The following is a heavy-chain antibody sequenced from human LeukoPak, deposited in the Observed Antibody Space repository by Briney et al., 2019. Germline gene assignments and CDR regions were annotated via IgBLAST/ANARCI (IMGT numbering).Heavy chain of an antibody. Sequence: RSGGSLRLSCAASGFTFSDYWMQWVRQAPGKGLEWVANINYHGSDKYLVDSVKGRFTISRDNAKTSLFLQMNSLRGEDTAVYYCTRGDPDYWGQGTLVTVSS. J-gene: IGHJ4*02. V-gene: IGHV3-7*01. CDR1: GFTFSDYW. D-gene: IGHD2-21*02. CDR2: INYHGSDK. CDR3: TRGDPDY.